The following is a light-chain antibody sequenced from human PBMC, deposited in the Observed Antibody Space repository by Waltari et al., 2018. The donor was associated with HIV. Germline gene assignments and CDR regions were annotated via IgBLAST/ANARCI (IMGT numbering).Light chain of an antibody. CDR2: GSH. V-gene: IGLV1-44*01. Sequence: QSVLMQPPSTSESPGQWITIPCSGSAAHIPIHHANWFKHVPGTAPKLLIFGSHQRPSGVPDRFSGSKSGTSASLAIRGLQSEDEAEYYCATWDANLNGVVFGGGTKVTVL. J-gene: IGLJ3*02. CDR3: ATWDANLNGVV. CDR1: AAHIPIHH.